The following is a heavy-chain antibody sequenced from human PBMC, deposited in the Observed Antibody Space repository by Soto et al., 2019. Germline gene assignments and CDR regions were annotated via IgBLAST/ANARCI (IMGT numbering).Heavy chain of an antibody. V-gene: IGHV3-66*01. Sequence: EVQLVESGGGLVQPGRSLRLSCGVSGCTVSSNYMSWVRQAPGKGLEWVSIFYTGGSTYYSDTVKGRFTISRDNSKNTMYLQMNSLTEYDTAVYSCVSYDFWNGYSDYWGQGTRVTVSS. CDR2: FYTGGST. CDR3: VSYDFWNGYSDY. CDR1: GCTVSSNY. D-gene: IGHD3-3*01. J-gene: IGHJ4*02.